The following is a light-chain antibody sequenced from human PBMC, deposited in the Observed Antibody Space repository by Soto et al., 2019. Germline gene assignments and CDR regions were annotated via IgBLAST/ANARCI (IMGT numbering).Light chain of an antibody. CDR1: QSISSY. V-gene: IGKV1-39*01. CDR3: QQFKSYPIT. Sequence: DIQMTQSPSSLSASVGDRVTITCRASQSISSYLNWYQQKPGKAPKVLIFAASSLQSGVPSTFSGSGSGTEFTLTISSLQPEDFGTYYCQQFKSYPITFGQGTRLEI. CDR2: AAS. J-gene: IGKJ5*01.